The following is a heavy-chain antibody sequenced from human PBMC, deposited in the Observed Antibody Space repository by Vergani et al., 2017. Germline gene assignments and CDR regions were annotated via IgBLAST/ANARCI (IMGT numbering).Heavy chain of an antibody. V-gene: IGHV3-23*01. J-gene: IGHJ4*02. Sequence: EVQLLESGGSLKQPGGSVRLSCAASGFTFSTYAMHWVRQAPGKGLEWVSALTGGGGSTYYADSFKGRFIISRDNSKDHLYLQMNCLGPEDTSTYYCVKDVGGYESCFYSWCQGAPLTIFS. D-gene: IGHD5-12*01. CDR2: LTGGGGST. CDR1: GFTFSTYA. CDR3: VKDVGGYESCFYS.